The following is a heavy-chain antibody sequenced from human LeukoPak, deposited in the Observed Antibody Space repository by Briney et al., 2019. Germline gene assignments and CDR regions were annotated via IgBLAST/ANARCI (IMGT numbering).Heavy chain of an antibody. CDR1: GFTFSNYW. D-gene: IGHD3-16*01. J-gene: IGHJ4*02. CDR2: IKEDGSEK. CDR3: ARGGGTFDS. Sequence: GGSLRLSCAASGFTFSNYWMTWVHQAQGKGLEWVATIKEDGSEKYYVDSVKGRFTISRDNAKNSLFLQMNSLRAEDTSVFHCARGGGTFDSWGQGTLVTVSS. V-gene: IGHV3-7*01.